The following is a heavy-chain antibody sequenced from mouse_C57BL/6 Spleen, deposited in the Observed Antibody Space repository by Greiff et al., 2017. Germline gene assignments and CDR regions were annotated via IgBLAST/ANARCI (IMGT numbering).Heavy chain of an antibody. CDR1: GYTFTDYE. CDR3: ARSGGDYWYFGG. Sequence: VQLVEPGAELVRPGASVTLSCKASGYTFTDYEMHWVKQTPVHGLEWIGAIDPETGGTAYNQKFKGKAILTADKSSSTAYMELRSLTSEDSAVYYCARSGGDYWYFGGWGTGTTVTVSS. CDR2: IDPETGGT. V-gene: IGHV1-15*01. J-gene: IGHJ1*03. D-gene: IGHD1-1*02.